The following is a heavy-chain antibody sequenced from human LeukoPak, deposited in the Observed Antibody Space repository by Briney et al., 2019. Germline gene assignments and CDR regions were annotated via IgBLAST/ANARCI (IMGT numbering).Heavy chain of an antibody. CDR2: IYDDGRT. D-gene: IGHD3-10*01. Sequence: GGSLRLSCTVSGFTVRTTLMDWVRQAPGKGLEWVSVIYDDGRTVYADSVRGRFTISRDNSKNMVYLQMNSLRVEDSAIYYCARDRAGRKSWVEFDLWGQGTLVTASS. V-gene: IGHV3-53*05. J-gene: IGHJ5*02. CDR3: ARDRAGRKSWVEFDL. CDR1: GFTVRTTL.